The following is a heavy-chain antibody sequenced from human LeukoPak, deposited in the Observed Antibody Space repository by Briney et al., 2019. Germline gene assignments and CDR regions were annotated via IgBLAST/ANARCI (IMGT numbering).Heavy chain of an antibody. CDR1: GFTVTSNY. CDR3: ARYYYDSSGYWYYFDY. Sequence: PGGSLRLSCAASGFTVTSNYMSWVRQAPGKGLEWVSVIYSGGTTYYADSVKGRFTISRDNSKNTLYLQMNSLRAEDTAVYYCARYYYDSSGYWYYFDYWGQGTLVTVSS. V-gene: IGHV3-53*01. J-gene: IGHJ4*02. CDR2: IYSGGTT. D-gene: IGHD3-22*01.